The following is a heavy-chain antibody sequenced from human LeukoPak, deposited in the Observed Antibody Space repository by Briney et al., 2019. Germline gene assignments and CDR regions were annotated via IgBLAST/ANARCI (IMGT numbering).Heavy chain of an antibody. Sequence: ASVKVSCKASGYTFTSYGISWVRQAPGQGLEWMGWISAYNGNTNYAQKFQGRVTMTRDTSISTAYMELSRLRSDDTAVYYCAAGPYGDYLSAAFDIWGQGTMVTVSS. V-gene: IGHV1-18*01. D-gene: IGHD4-17*01. CDR3: AAGPYGDYLSAAFDI. J-gene: IGHJ3*02. CDR1: GYTFTSYG. CDR2: ISAYNGNT.